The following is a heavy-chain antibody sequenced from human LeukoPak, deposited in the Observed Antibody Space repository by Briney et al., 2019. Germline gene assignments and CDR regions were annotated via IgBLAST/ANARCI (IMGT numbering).Heavy chain of an antibody. CDR1: GYTFTSYD. J-gene: IGHJ4*02. D-gene: IGHD3-10*01. CDR2: MNPNSGNT. CDR3: ARDRSPGVVRGAYFDS. V-gene: IGHV1-8*01. Sequence: ASVKVSCKASGYTFTSYDINWVRQATGQGLEWMGWMNPNSGNTGYAQKFQGRVTMTRNTSISTAYMELSSLRSEDTAVYYCARDRSPGVVRGAYFDSWGQGTLVTVSS.